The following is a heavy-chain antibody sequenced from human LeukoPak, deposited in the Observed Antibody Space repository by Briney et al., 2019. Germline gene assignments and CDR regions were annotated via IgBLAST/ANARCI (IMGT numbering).Heavy chain of an antibody. CDR3: ARDPNHDYYGR. D-gene: IGHD1-26*01. CDR1: GFTFSTYW. J-gene: IGHJ4*02. CDR2: IKEDGSDK. Sequence: PGGSLRLSCAASGFTFSTYWMSWVRQAPGKGLEWVASIKEDGSDKHYVDSVKGRFTISRDNAKNSLYLQMNSLRPEDTAVYYCARDPNHDYYGRWGQGTLVTVSS. V-gene: IGHV3-7*01.